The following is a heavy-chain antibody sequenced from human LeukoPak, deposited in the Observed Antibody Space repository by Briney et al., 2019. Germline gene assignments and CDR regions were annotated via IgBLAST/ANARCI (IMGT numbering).Heavy chain of an antibody. CDR3: AKGPAMVRGTFDP. CDR1: GFTFSSYG. V-gene: IGHV3-30*02. D-gene: IGHD3-10*01. Sequence: GGSLRLSCAASGFTFSSYGMHWVRQAPGKGLEWVAFIRYDGSNKYYADSVKGRFTISRDNSKSTLYLQMNSLRAEDTAVYYCAKGPAMVRGTFDPWGQGTLVTVSS. J-gene: IGHJ5*02. CDR2: IRYDGSNK.